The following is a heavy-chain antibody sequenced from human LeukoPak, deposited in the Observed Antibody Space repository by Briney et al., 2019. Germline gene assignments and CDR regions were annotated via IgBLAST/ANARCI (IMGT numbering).Heavy chain of an antibody. J-gene: IGHJ4*02. CDR3: AKDKIGYPYYFDY. D-gene: IGHD5-18*01. Sequence: PGGSLRLSCAASGFTFSSYAMGWVRQAAGKGLEWVSIISGSGDSAYYADSVKGRFTISRDNSKNTLYLLMNSLRAEDTAIFYCAKDKIGYPYYFDYWGQGTLVTVSS. V-gene: IGHV3-23*01. CDR2: ISGSGDSA. CDR1: GFTFSSYA.